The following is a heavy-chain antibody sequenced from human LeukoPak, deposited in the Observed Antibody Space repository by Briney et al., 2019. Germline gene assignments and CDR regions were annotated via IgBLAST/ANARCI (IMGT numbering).Heavy chain of an antibody. CDR3: ARVADYYDSSGYYNWFDP. V-gene: IGHV4-34*01. J-gene: IGHJ5*02. D-gene: IGHD3-22*01. Sequence: PSETLSLTCAVYGGSFSGYYWSWIRQPPGKGLEWIGEINHSGSTNYNPSLKSRVTMSVDTSKNQFSLKLTSVTAADTAVYYCARVADYYDSSGYYNWFDPWGQGTLVTVSS. CDR1: GGSFSGYY. CDR2: INHSGST.